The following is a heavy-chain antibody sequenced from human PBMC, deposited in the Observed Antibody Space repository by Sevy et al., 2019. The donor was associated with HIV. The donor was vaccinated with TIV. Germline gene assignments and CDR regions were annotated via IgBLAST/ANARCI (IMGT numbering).Heavy chain of an antibody. V-gene: IGHV3-30*03. J-gene: IGHJ4*02. CDR3: ASLGETAMVPEY. Sequence: GGSLRLSCAASGFTFNFYGMHWVRQAPGKGLEWVALISYDGNLKYYADSVKGRFTISRDNAKNSLYLQMNSLRAEDAAVYYCASLGETAMVPEYWGQGTLVTVSS. D-gene: IGHD5-18*01. CDR2: ISYDGNLK. CDR1: GFTFNFYG.